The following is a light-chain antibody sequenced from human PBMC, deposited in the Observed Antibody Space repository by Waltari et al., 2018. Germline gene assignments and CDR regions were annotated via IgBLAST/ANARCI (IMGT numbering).Light chain of an antibody. J-gene: IGLJ1*01. CDR2: DVT. CDR3: SSYTSSSVYV. Sequence: QSALTQPASVSGSPGQSITISCTGTSSDVGGYNTVSWYQQIPGKAPKPMIFDVTNRPSGVSNRFSGSKSGNTASLTISGLQAEDEADYYCSSYTSSSVYVFGTGTKVTVL. V-gene: IGLV2-14*03. CDR1: SSDVGGYNT.